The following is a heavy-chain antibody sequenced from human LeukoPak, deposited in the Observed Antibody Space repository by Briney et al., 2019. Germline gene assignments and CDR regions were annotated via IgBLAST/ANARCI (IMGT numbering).Heavy chain of an antibody. D-gene: IGHD3-3*01. CDR2: IYHSGST. Sequence: SETLSLTCAVSGGSISSGGYSWSWIRQPPGKGLEWIGYIYHSGSTYYNPSLKSRVTISVDTSNNQFSLRLSSVTAADTAVYYCARLTRFVSGVLNPLDSWGQGTLVTVSS. J-gene: IGHJ4*02. CDR1: GGSISSGGYS. CDR3: ARLTRFVSGVLNPLDS. V-gene: IGHV4-30-2*01.